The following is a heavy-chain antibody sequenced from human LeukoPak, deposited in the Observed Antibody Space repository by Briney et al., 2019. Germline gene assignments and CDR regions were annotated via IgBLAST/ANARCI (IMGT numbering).Heavy chain of an antibody. CDR2: ISSSGNTI. Sequence: GGSLRLSCAASGFTFSNYNMNWVRQAPGKGLEWVSYISSSGNTIYYADSVKGRFTVSRDISKSTLYLQMTSLRAEDTAVYYCAKVSSSSFDSWGQGTLVTVSS. V-gene: IGHV3-48*04. D-gene: IGHD6-6*01. CDR1: GFTFSNYN. CDR3: AKVSSSSFDS. J-gene: IGHJ4*02.